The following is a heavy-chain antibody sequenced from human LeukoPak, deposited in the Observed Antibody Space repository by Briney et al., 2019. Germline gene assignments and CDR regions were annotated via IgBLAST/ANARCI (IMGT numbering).Heavy chain of an antibody. CDR2: IYTSGST. V-gene: IGHV4-61*02. J-gene: IGHJ4*02. CDR1: GGSISSGHYH. CDR3: ARANSGWYAY. D-gene: IGHD6-19*01. Sequence: SETLSLTCSVSGGSISSGHYHWSWIRQPAGKGLEWIGRIYTSGSTNYNPSLKSRVTMSVDTSKNQFSLKLSSVTAADTAVYYCARANSGWYAYWGQGTLVTVSS.